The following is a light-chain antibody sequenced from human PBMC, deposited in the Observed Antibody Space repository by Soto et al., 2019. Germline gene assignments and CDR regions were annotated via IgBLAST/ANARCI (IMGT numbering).Light chain of an antibody. Sequence: DIQMTQSPSSLSASVGDRVTITCRASQSIRTYLNWYQQKPGKAPKLLIDFASSLQSGVPSRFSGSGSGADFTLTITSLQPADFATYYCQQTYNTPLTFGGGTQVEIK. V-gene: IGKV1-39*01. J-gene: IGKJ4*01. CDR3: QQTYNTPLT. CDR1: QSIRTY. CDR2: FAS.